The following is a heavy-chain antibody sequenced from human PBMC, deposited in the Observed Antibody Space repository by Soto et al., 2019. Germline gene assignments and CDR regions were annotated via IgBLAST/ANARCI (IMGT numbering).Heavy chain of an antibody. Sequence: QVQLVESGGGVVQPGRSLRLSCAASGFTFSNYGMHCVRQAPGKGLEWVAVIWDDGSNKYYAEYVNGRFTIARYNSKNTVYLQMDSLRDEDKAVYYCARDHYSATKGSQPDYWGQGTLVTVSS. CDR2: IWDDGSNK. D-gene: IGHD2-15*01. CDR3: ARDHYSATKGSQPDY. J-gene: IGHJ4*02. CDR1: GFTFSNYG. V-gene: IGHV3-33*01.